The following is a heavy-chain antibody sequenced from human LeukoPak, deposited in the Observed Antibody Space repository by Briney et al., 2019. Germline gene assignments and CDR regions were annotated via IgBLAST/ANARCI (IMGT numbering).Heavy chain of an antibody. J-gene: IGHJ4*02. Sequence: GGSLRLSCAVSGFTFSSYSMNWVRQAPGKGLEWVSSISSSSSYIYYADSVKGRFTISRDNAKNSLYLQMNSLRAEDTAVYYCARSSGWWEVDYWGQGTLVTVSS. CDR2: ISSSSSYI. CDR1: GFTFSSYS. V-gene: IGHV3-21*01. D-gene: IGHD6-19*01. CDR3: ARSSGWWEVDY.